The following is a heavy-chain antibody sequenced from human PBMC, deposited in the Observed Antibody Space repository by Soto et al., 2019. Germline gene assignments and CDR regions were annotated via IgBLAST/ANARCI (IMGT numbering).Heavy chain of an antibody. J-gene: IGHJ6*02. CDR2: IYPGDSDT. D-gene: IGHD3-10*01. Sequence: GESLKISCKGSGYSFTSYWIGWVRQMPGKGLEWMGIIYPGDSDTRYSPSFQGQVTISADKSISTAYLQWSSLKASDTAMYYCARSDGSGRPDYYYYGMDVWGQGTTVTVSS. CDR3: ARSDGSGRPDYYYYGMDV. CDR1: GYSFTSYW. V-gene: IGHV5-51*01.